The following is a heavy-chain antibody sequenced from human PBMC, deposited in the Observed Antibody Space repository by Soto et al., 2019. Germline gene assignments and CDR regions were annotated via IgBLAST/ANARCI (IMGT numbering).Heavy chain of an antibody. Sequence: GGSLRLSCAASGFTFSSYAMSWVRQAPGKGLEWVSASSGSGGSTYYADSVKGRFTISRDNSKNTLYLQMNSLTAEDTAVYYCAKVYCGGDCYTYYFDYWGQGTLVTVSS. CDR3: AKVYCGGDCYTYYFDY. J-gene: IGHJ4*02. CDR1: GFTFSSYA. D-gene: IGHD2-21*02. CDR2: SSGSGGST. V-gene: IGHV3-23*01.